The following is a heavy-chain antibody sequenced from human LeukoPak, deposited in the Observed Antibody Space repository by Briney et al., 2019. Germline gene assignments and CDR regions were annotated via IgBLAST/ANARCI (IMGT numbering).Heavy chain of an antibody. V-gene: IGHV3-74*01. CDR3: ARDPRNKGFDP. Sequence: GGSLRLSCAASGFTLSYYWMHWVCQGPGEGLMWVSTISGDGSTTDYADSVKGRFTISRDNAKNTLYLEMNSLRAEDTAVYYCARDPRNKGFDPWGQGTLVTVSS. J-gene: IGHJ5*02. D-gene: IGHD1/OR15-1a*01. CDR2: ISGDGSTT. CDR1: GFTLSYYW.